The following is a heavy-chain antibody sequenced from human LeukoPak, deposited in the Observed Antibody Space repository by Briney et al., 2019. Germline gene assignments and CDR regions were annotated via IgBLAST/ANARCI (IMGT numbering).Heavy chain of an antibody. CDR1: GGSISSYY. CDR2: IYYSGST. J-gene: IGHJ6*03. D-gene: IGHD6-13*01. CDR3: ARGSIAAAAARYYYYYMDV. V-gene: IGHV4-59*01. Sequence: SETLSLTCTVFGGSISSYYWSWIRQPPGKGLEWIGYIYYSGSTDYNPSLKRRVTISVDTSKNQFSLKLSSVTAADTAVYYCARGSIAAAAARYYYYYMDVWGKGTTVTVSS.